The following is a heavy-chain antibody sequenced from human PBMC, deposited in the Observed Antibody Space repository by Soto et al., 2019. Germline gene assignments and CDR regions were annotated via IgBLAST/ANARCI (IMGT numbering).Heavy chain of an antibody. CDR2: ISSSSSTI. CDR1: GFTFSSYS. Sequence: GGSLRLSCAASGFTFSSYSMNWVRQALGKGLEWVSYISSSSSTIYYADSVKGRFTISRDNAKNSLYLQMNSLRDEDTAVYYCATEAAAGPTGGSCWGQGTLVTVSS. V-gene: IGHV3-48*02. J-gene: IGHJ4*02. D-gene: IGHD6-13*01. CDR3: ATEAAAGPTGGSC.